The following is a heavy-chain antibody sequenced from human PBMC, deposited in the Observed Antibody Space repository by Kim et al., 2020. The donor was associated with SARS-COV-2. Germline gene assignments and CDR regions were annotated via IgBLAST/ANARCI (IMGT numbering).Heavy chain of an antibody. CDR1: GFTFDDYA. Sequence: GGSLRLSCAASGFTFDDYAMHWVRQAPGKGLEWVSGISWNSGSIGYADSVKGRFTISRDNAKNSLYLQMNSLRAEDTALYYCAKDMRPYGSGSSHWFDPWGQGTLVTVSS. CDR2: ISWNSGSI. D-gene: IGHD3-10*01. CDR3: AKDMRPYGSGSSHWFDP. V-gene: IGHV3-9*01. J-gene: IGHJ5*02.